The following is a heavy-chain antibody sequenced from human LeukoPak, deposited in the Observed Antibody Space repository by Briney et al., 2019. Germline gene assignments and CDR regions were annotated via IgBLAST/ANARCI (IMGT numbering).Heavy chain of an antibody. J-gene: IGHJ4*02. CDR2: IIPIFGIA. Sequence: SVKVSCKASGGTFSSYAISWVRQAPGQGLEWMGRIIPIFGIANYAQKFQGRVTITADKSTSTAYMGLSSLRSEDTAVYYCARIAHCGGDCYLFDYWGQGTLVTVSS. D-gene: IGHD2-21*02. CDR3: ARIAHCGGDCYLFDY. V-gene: IGHV1-69*04. CDR1: GGTFSSYA.